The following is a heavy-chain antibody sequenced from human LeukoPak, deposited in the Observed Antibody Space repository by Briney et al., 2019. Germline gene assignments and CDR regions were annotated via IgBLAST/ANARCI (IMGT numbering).Heavy chain of an antibody. D-gene: IGHD3-22*01. J-gene: IGHJ4*02. V-gene: IGHV4-59*12. CDR3: AKDRHYYDSSGYYS. CDR2: IYYSGST. Sequence: SETLSLTCTVSGGSISSYYWSWIRQPPGKGLEWIGYIYYSGSTNYNPSLKSRVTISVDTSKNQFSLKLSSVTAADTAVYYCAKDRHYYDSSGYYSRGQETLVTVSS. CDR1: GGSISSYY.